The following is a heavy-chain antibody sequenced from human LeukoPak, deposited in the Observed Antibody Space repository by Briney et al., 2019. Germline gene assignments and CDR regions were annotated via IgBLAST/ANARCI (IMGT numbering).Heavy chain of an antibody. Sequence: GGPLRLSCAASGFAFSSYEMNWVHQAPGKGLEWVSYISSSGSTIYYADSVKGRFTISRDNAKNSLYLVMNSLRVDDTAVYYCAKAVDLATISVDIWGQGTIVTVSS. CDR3: AKAVDLATISVDI. CDR1: GFAFSSYE. V-gene: IGHV3-48*03. CDR2: ISSSGSTI. J-gene: IGHJ3*02. D-gene: IGHD5-24*01.